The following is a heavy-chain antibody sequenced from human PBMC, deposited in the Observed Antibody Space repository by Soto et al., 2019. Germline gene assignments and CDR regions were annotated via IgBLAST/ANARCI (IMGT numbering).Heavy chain of an antibody. CDR3: ARASTVTTRGSRNNWFDP. CDR1: GGSISSGCYY. D-gene: IGHD4-17*01. J-gene: IGHJ5*02. CDR2: IYYSGST. Sequence: SETLSLTCTVSGGSISSGCYYWSWIRQHPGKGLEWIGYIYYSGSTYYNPSLKSRVTISVDTSKNQFSLKLSSVTAADTAVYYCARASTVTTRGSRNNWFDPWGQGTLVTVSS. V-gene: IGHV4-31*03.